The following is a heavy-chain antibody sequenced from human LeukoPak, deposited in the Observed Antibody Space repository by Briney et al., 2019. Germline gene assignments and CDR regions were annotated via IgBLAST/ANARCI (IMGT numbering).Heavy chain of an antibody. CDR3: ARDGRNNRNYVDDAFDI. J-gene: IGHJ3*02. CDR1: GGSFSGYY. V-gene: IGHV4-34*01. Sequence: SETLSLTCAVYGGSFSGYYWSWIRQPPGKGLEWIGEINHSGSTNYNPSLKSRVTISVDTSKNQFSLKLSSVTAADTAVYYCARDGRNNRNYVDDAFDIWGQGTMVTVSS. D-gene: IGHD1-7*01. CDR2: INHSGST.